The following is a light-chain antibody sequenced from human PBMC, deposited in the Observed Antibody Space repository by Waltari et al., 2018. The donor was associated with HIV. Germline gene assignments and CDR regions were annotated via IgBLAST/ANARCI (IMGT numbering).Light chain of an antibody. Sequence: QSALPQPASVSGSPAQTITLSCTGTNSSVGGCNYLSWYQQHPGHGPKLTIDDVSQRPSGVSSRFSGSKPGNTASLTISGLQAEDEAEYHCCSYGSSNIFVVGTGTKVTVL. V-gene: IGLV2-23*02. CDR2: DVS. J-gene: IGLJ1*01. CDR3: CSYGSSNIFV. CDR1: NSSVGGCNY.